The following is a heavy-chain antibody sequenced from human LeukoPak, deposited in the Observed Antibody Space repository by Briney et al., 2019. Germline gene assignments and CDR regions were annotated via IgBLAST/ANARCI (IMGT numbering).Heavy chain of an antibody. J-gene: IGHJ4*02. V-gene: IGHV4-59*08. CDR1: GGSISSYY. CDR3: ARHYSPTAMVGFDY. CDR2: IYYSGST. D-gene: IGHD5-18*01. Sequence: PSETLSLTCTVSGGSISSYYWSWIRQPPGKGLEWIGYIYYSGSTNYNPSLKSRVTISVDTSKNQFSLKLSSVTAADPAVYYCARHYSPTAMVGFDYWGQGTLVTVSS.